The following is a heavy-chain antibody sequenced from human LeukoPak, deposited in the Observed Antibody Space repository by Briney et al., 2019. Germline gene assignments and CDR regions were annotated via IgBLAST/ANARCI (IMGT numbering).Heavy chain of an antibody. Sequence: GGSLRLSCAASGFTVDSNYLSWVRQAPGKGLEWVSTIYTGGNTYYAASVKGRFTISRDFSKNTVFLHMNSLRAEDTAVYYCAKKLRWDCSSTTCPKGDCFDPWGQGTLVTVSS. CDR1: GFTVDSNY. D-gene: IGHD2-2*01. CDR3: AKKLRWDCSSTTCPKGDCFDP. J-gene: IGHJ5*02. V-gene: IGHV3-53*01. CDR2: IYTGGNT.